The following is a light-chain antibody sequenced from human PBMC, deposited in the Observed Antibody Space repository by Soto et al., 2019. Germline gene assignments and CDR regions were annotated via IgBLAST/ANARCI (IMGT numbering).Light chain of an antibody. J-gene: IGKJ1*01. Sequence: EIVLTQSPGTLSLSPGERATLSCRASQSVTSNYLAWYQQKPGQAPRLLIFGASSRATGIPDKFSGRGSGTDFTLTISRLEPDDFAVYYCQRYGGPSWTFGQGTRVEIK. CDR1: QSVTSNY. V-gene: IGKV3-20*01. CDR2: GAS. CDR3: QRYGGPSWT.